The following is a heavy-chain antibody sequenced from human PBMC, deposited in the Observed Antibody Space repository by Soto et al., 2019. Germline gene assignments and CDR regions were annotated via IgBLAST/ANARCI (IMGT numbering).Heavy chain of an antibody. CDR3: ARHLRWDYYYGMDV. V-gene: IGHV4-39*01. D-gene: IGHD4-17*01. J-gene: IGHJ6*02. CDR1: GGSISSSSYY. Sequence: SETLSLTCTVSGGSISSSSYYWGWIRQPPGKGLEWIGSIYYSGSTYYNPSLKSRVTISVDTSKNQFSLKLSSVTAADTAVYYCARHLRWDYYYGMDVWGQGTTVTVSS. CDR2: IYYSGST.